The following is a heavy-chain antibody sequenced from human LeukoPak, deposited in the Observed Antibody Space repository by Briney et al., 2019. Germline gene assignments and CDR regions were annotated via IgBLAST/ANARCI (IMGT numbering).Heavy chain of an antibody. J-gene: IGHJ5*02. V-gene: IGHV1-2*02. D-gene: IGHD4-17*01. Sequence: ASVKVSCKASGYTFTGCYMHWVRQAPGQGLEWMGWVNPNSGGTNYAQKFQGRVTMTRDTSISTAYMELSRLRSDDTAVYYCAREGAPYGDYRWFDPWGQGTLVTVSS. CDR1: GYTFTGCY. CDR3: AREGAPYGDYRWFDP. CDR2: VNPNSGGT.